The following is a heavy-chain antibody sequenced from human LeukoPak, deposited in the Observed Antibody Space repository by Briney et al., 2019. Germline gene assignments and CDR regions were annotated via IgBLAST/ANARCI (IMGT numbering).Heavy chain of an antibody. CDR3: ARVECGDCSRSYYYYYYGMDV. J-gene: IGHJ6*02. D-gene: IGHD2-21*02. CDR2: IIPILGIA. V-gene: IGHV1-69*04. Sequence: SVKVSCKASGGTFSSYAISWVRQAPGQGLEWMGRIIPILGIANYAQKFQGRVTITADKSTSTAYMELSSLRSEDTAVYYCARVECGDCSRSYYYYYYGMDVWGQGTTVTVSS. CDR1: GGTFSSYA.